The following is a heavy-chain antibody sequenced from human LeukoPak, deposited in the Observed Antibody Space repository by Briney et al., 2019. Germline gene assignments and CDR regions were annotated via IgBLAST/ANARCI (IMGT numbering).Heavy chain of an antibody. J-gene: IGHJ3*02. D-gene: IGHD3-22*01. Sequence: GGSLRLSCAATGFTFSSYSMSWVRQAPGKGLEWVSYIINSSSATYYADSVKGRFTISRDNAKNSLYLQMNSLRAEDTAVYYCARAEGYYDSSGNDAFDIWGQGTMVTVSS. V-gene: IGHV3-48*01. CDR1: GFTFSSYS. CDR2: IINSSSAT. CDR3: ARAEGYYDSSGNDAFDI.